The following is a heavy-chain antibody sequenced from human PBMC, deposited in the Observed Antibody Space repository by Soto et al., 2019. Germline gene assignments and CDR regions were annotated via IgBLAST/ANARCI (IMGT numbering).Heavy chain of an antibody. D-gene: IGHD5-12*01. V-gene: IGHV3-30*03. CDR3: AIAKVATVFFPGPY. CDR1: GFTFSSYG. CDR2: ISSNGDIQ. J-gene: IGHJ4*02. Sequence: QVQLVESGGGVVQTGRSLRPSCAGSGFTFSSYGMHWVRQAPGKGLEWVAIISSNGDIQYYSDSVKGRFTISRDNSKNTLYLQMNSLRAEDTAVYYCAIAKVATVFFPGPYWGQGTLVTVSS.